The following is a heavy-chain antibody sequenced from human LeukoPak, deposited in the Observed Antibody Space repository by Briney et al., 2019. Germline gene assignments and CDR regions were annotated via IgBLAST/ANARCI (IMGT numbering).Heavy chain of an antibody. V-gene: IGHV4-38-2*02. D-gene: IGHD4-11*01. CDR1: GYSISSGYY. CDR2: IYYSGST. Sequence: SETLSLTCTVSGYSISSGYYWGWIRQPPGKGLEWIGSIYYSGSTYYNPSLKSRVTISVDTSKNQFSLKLSSVTAADTAVYYCAKGLNYLDAFDIWGQGTMVTVSS. CDR3: AKGLNYLDAFDI. J-gene: IGHJ3*02.